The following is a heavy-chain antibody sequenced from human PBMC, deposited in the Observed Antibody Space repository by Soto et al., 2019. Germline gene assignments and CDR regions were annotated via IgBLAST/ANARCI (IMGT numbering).Heavy chain of an antibody. J-gene: IGHJ4*02. CDR3: AYCISTSCHLTD. Sequence: QVQLVQSGAEVKRPGSSVKVSCKASGDTFSSHAISWVRQAPGQGLEWMGGIIPIFGTANYAQKFQGRVTNTADESTSTAYMELSSLRSEDTAMYYCAYCISTSCHLTDWGQGTLVTVSS. V-gene: IGHV1-69*12. CDR1: GDTFSSHA. CDR2: IIPIFGTA. D-gene: IGHD2-2*01.